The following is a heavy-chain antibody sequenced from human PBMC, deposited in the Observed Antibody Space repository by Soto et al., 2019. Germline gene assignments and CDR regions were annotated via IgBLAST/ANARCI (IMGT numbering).Heavy chain of an antibody. CDR1: GFTFSSYA. V-gene: IGHV3-23*01. CDR3: AKDSKFPAYCGGDCYKLTYYYYGMAV. Sequence: GGSLRLSCAASGFTFSSYAMSWVRQAPGKGLEWVSAISGSGGSTYYADSVKGRFTISRDNSKNTLYLQMNSLRAEDTAVYYCAKDSKFPAYCGGDCYKLTYYYYGMAVWGQGTTVTSP. D-gene: IGHD2-21*02. CDR2: ISGSGGST. J-gene: IGHJ6*02.